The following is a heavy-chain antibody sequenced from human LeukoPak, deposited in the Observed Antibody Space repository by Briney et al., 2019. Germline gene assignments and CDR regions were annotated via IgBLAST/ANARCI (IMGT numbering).Heavy chain of an antibody. Sequence: SETLSLTCSVSDGSTTGYYWSWIRQPPGKGLEWIAYVYYTGRTLYNPSLESRVTISVDTSKTQFSLTVTSVTAADTAVYYCARGPIVVVRPHDAFDIWGQGTMVTVSS. CDR1: DGSTTGYY. J-gene: IGHJ3*02. V-gene: IGHV4-59*08. CDR2: VYYTGRT. D-gene: IGHD3-22*01. CDR3: ARGPIVVVRPHDAFDI.